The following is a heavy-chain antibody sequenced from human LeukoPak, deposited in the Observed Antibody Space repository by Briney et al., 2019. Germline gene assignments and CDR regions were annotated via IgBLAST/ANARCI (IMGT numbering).Heavy chain of an antibody. J-gene: IGHJ6*02. D-gene: IGHD2-2*01. CDR1: GFTFSRFW. CDR2: IKHDGSEK. V-gene: IGHV3-7*01. CDR3: ARVSRYCRSSSCHSVDV. Sequence: GGSLRLSCAASGFTFSRFWMNWVRQAPGKGLEWVANIKHDGSEKYYVDSVRGRFTISRDNAKNSLYLQMNSLRAEDTAVYYCARVSRYCRSSSCHSVDVWGQGTTITVSS.